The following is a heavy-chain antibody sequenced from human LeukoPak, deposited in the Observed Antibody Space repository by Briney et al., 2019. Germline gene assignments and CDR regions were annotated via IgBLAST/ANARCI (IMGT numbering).Heavy chain of an antibody. CDR2: ISSSSSYI. CDR3: ARDTSMTTVTTSLYYYYYYGMDV. CDR1: GFTFSSYS. V-gene: IGHV3-21*01. Sequence: PGGSLRLSCAASGFTFSSYSMNWVRQAPGKGLEWVSSISSSSSYIYYADSVKGRFTISRDNAKNSLYLQMSSLRAEDTAVYYWARDTSMTTVTTSLYYYYYYGMDVWGKGTTVTVSS. J-gene: IGHJ6*04. D-gene: IGHD4-17*01.